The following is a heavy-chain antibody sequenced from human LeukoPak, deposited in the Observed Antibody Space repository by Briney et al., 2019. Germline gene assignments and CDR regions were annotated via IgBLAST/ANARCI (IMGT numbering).Heavy chain of an antibody. CDR2: IDTDGDT. J-gene: IGHJ6*02. CDR3: SRHTSSRHAMDV. CDR1: GFTFSNYD. Sequence: GGSLRLSCAASGFTFSNYDMHWVRQATGKGLAWVSAIDTDGDTYYPGSVKGRFSISRENAKNSLYLQMNSLRAGDTAVYYCSRHTSSRHAMDVWGQGTTVTVSS. V-gene: IGHV3-13*04. D-gene: IGHD6-13*01.